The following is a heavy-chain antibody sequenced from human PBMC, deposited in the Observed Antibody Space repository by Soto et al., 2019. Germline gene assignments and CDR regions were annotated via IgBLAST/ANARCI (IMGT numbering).Heavy chain of an antibody. CDR3: VTNRGDYDGSFFAH. CDR2: IYYSGST. CDR1: GASITSGGSY. Sequence: QVRLQESGPGPVKPSQTLSLSCTVSGASITSGGSYWTWIRQQPGKGLEWLGYIYYSGSTKYNPPLESRVTLSLDTSKNLFSLTLNSVTAAETAVYYCVTNRGDYDGSFFAHWGQGTLVTVSS. J-gene: IGHJ4*02. V-gene: IGHV4-31*04. D-gene: IGHD3-16*01.